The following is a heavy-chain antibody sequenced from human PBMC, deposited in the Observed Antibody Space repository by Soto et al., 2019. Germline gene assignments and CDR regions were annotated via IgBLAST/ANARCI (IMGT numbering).Heavy chain of an antibody. D-gene: IGHD3-22*01. CDR3: AKEMTSGYYLFDY. CDR2: ISGTGGST. V-gene: IGHV3-23*01. CDR1: GFAFSSYA. J-gene: IGHJ4*02. Sequence: GGSLRLSCAASGFAFSSYAMSWVRQAPGKGLEWVSTISGTGGSTYYPDSVKGRFTISRDNSKNTVYLQMNSLRAEDAAVYYCAKEMTSGYYLFDYWGQGTLVTVSS.